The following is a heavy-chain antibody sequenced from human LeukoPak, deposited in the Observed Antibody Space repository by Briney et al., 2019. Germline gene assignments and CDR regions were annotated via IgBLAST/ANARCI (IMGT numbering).Heavy chain of an antibody. Sequence: SSGTLSLTCAVSGGSISSSNWWSWVRQPPGKGLEWIGEIYHSGSTNYNPSLKSRVTISVDKSKNQLSLKLSSVTAADTAVYYCARDYCSSTSCYTGYYYYMDVWGKGTTVTVSS. D-gene: IGHD2-2*02. CDR3: ARDYCSSTSCYTGYYYYMDV. J-gene: IGHJ6*03. CDR2: IYHSGST. V-gene: IGHV4-4*02. CDR1: GGSISSSNW.